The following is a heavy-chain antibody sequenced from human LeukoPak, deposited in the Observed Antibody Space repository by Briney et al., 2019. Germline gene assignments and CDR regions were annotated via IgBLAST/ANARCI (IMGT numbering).Heavy chain of an antibody. J-gene: IGHJ6*02. Sequence: PSGTLSLTCAVSGGSISSSNWWSWVRQPPGKGLEWIGEIYHSGNTNYNPSLKSRVTISVDKSKNQFSLKLSSVTAADTAVYYCARFVVVPAAIYYYYYGMDVWGQGTTVTVSS. CDR2: IYHSGNT. CDR3: ARFVVVPAAIYYYYYGMDV. CDR1: GGSISSSNW. D-gene: IGHD2-2*01. V-gene: IGHV4-4*02.